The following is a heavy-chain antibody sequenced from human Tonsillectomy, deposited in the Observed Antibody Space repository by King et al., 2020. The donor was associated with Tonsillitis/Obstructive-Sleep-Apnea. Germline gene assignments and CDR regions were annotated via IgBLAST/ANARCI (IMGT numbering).Heavy chain of an antibody. J-gene: IGHJ5*02. Sequence: VQLVESGGGLVQPGGSLRLSCAASGFTFSSYAMSWVRQAPGRGLEWVSAISGGGGSTYYADSVKGRFTFSRDNSKNTLYLQMNNLRAEDTAVYYCAKGGWASGYCSSTSCYVKTFDPWGQGTLVTVSS. CDR3: AKGGWASGYCSSTSCYVKTFDP. CDR1: GFTFSSYA. V-gene: IGHV3-23*04. CDR2: ISGGGGST. D-gene: IGHD2-2*01.